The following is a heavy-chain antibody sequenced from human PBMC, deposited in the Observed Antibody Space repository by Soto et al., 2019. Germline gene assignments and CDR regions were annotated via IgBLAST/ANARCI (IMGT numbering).Heavy chain of an antibody. CDR1: GGSISSGGYS. V-gene: IGHV4-30-2*01. CDR3: ARGFENYYDSSGYYYGHRVVNWFDP. CDR2: IYHSGST. Sequence: PSETLSLTCAVSGGSISSGGYSWSWIRQPPGKGLEWIGYIYHSGSTYYNPSLKSRVTISVDRPKNQFSLKLSSVTAADTAVYYCARGFENYYDSSGYYYGHRVVNWFDPWGQGTLVTVSS. J-gene: IGHJ5*02. D-gene: IGHD3-22*01.